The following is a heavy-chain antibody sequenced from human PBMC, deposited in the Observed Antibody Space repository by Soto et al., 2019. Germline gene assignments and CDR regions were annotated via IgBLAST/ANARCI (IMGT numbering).Heavy chain of an antibody. CDR1: GFTFSSYW. D-gene: IGHD6-19*01. CDR2: INSDGSST. Sequence: EVQLVESGGGLVQPGGSLRLSCAASGFTFSSYWMHWVRQAPGKGLVWVSRINSDGSSTSYADSVKGRFTISRDNAKNRLYLQMNSLRAEDTAVYYCGTRYSSLFDYWGQGTLVTVSS. J-gene: IGHJ4*02. CDR3: GTRYSSLFDY. V-gene: IGHV3-74*01.